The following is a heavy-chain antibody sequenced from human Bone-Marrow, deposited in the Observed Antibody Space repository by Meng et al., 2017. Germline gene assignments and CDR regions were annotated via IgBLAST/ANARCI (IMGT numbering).Heavy chain of an antibody. D-gene: IGHD3-22*01. CDR3: ARGDYSSSPSF. CDR1: GDSVSSNSAA. J-gene: IGHJ4*02. V-gene: IGHV6-1*01. CDR2: TYYRSKWYT. Sequence: QVQLEQSGPGLVKPSQTLSLTSAISGDSVSSNSAAWHWIRQSPSRGLEWLGRTYYRSKWYTDYAISVKSRITINPETSKNQFSLQPNSVTPEDTAVYYCARGDYSSSPSFWGQGTLVTVSS.